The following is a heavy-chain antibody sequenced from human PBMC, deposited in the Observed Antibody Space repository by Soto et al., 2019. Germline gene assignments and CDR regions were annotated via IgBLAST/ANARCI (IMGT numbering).Heavy chain of an antibody. CDR2: INQDGSEK. Sequence: GGSLRLSCAASGFTFSTWWMDWVRQTPGEGLEWVANINQDGSEKNYVDSVKGRFTISRDNAKNSLYLQMSSLTAEDSALYYCSRSLNSWGQGTLVTVSS. CDR3: SRSLNS. J-gene: IGHJ4*02. V-gene: IGHV3-7*01. CDR1: GFTFSTWW.